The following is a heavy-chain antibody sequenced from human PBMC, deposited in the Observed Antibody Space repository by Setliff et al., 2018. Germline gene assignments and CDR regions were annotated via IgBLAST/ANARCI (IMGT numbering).Heavy chain of an antibody. CDR3: ARDPYNWNYGDAFDI. J-gene: IGHJ3*02. CDR2: IYYSGST. CDR1: GGSISSYY. V-gene: IGHV4-39*07. Sequence: SETLSLTCTVSGGSISSYYWNWIRQPPGKGLEWIGSIYYSGSTYYNPSLKSRVTISVDTSKNQFSLKLSSVTAADTAVYYCARDPYNWNYGDAFDIWGQGTMVTVSS. D-gene: IGHD1-7*01.